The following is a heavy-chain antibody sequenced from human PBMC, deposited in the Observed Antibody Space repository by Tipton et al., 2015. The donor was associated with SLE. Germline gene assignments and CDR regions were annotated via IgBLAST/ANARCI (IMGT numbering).Heavy chain of an antibody. J-gene: IGHJ6*02. CDR3: ARVVTVVATHCYDMDV. CDR1: GGYITSDIYY. CDR2: VYESGTT. D-gene: IGHD3-22*01. Sequence: LRLSCFVSGGYITSDIYYWGWIRQPPGKGLEWIGSVYESGTTYYNPSLKSRVTMSVDTSKTQFSLKLSSLTAADTAVYYCARVVTVVATHCYDMDVWGQGTTVTVSS. V-gene: IGHV4-39*07.